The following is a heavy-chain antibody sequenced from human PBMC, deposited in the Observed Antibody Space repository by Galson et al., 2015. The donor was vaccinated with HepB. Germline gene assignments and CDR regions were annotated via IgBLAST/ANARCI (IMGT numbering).Heavy chain of an antibody. J-gene: IGHJ5*01. CDR2: INPSSGRT. V-gene: IGHV1-2*02. Sequence: SVKVSCKAFPYTFTNYYIHWVRQAPGQGLQWVGWINPSSGRTNYAPSLQDRVAMTRDTSIKTVYMELSSLKFDDSAIYFCARAVVPAAPSDSWGQGTLVTVSS. CDR1: PYTFTNYY. CDR3: ARAVVPAAPSDS. D-gene: IGHD2-2*01.